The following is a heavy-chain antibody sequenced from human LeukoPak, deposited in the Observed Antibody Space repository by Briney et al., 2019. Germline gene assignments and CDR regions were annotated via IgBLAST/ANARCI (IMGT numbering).Heavy chain of an antibody. CDR3: ARGLGAGRYGGNY. D-gene: IGHD6-6*01. V-gene: IGHV4-59*12. J-gene: IGHJ4*02. CDR2: IYYSGST. CDR1: GGSISSYY. Sequence: SETLSLTCTVSGGSISSYYWSWIRQPPGKGLEGIGYIYYSGSTNYNPSLKSRVTISVDTSKNQFSLKLSSVTAADTAVYYCARGLGAGRYGGNYWGQGTLVTVSS.